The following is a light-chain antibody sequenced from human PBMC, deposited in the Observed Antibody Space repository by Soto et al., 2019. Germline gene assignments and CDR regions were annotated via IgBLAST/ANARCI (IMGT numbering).Light chain of an antibody. V-gene: IGKV3-11*01. CDR1: QSISSY. CDR3: QQRSNWPPGLT. CDR2: DVS. Sequence: EIVLTQSPATLSLSPGEIATLSCRASQSISSYLACYQQKPGQAPRLLIYDVSKRAAGVPPRFSGSGSGTDFPLTISSLEPEDFAVYYCQQRSNWPPGLTFGGGTKVEI. J-gene: IGKJ4*01.